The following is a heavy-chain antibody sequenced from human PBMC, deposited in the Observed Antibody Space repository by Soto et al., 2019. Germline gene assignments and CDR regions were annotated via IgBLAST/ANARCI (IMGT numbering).Heavy chain of an antibody. Sequence: PGGSLRLSCAASGFTVSTKYMSWVRQAPGKGLEWVSVIYSGGSTFYADSVRGRFTISRDNSKNTVNLQMNSLRAEDTAVYYCARDPWAADYWGQGTLVTGS. CDR3: ARDPWAADY. CDR1: GFTVSTKY. CDR2: IYSGGST. D-gene: IGHD6-25*01. J-gene: IGHJ4*02. V-gene: IGHV3-66*01.